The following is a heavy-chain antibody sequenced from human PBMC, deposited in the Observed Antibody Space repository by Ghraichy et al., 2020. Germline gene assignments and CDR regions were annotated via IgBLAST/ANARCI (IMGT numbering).Heavy chain of an antibody. V-gene: IGHV6-1*01. Sequence: SETLSLTCAISGDSVSSNSAAWNWIRQSPSRGLEWLGRTYYRSKWYNDYAVSVKSRITINSDTSKNQFSLQLNSVTPEDTAVYYCARVASILVARYYYYAMDVWGQGTTVTVSS. J-gene: IGHJ6*02. CDR1: GDSVSSNSAA. CDR2: TYYRSKWYN. D-gene: IGHD5-12*01. CDR3: ARVASILVARYYYYAMDV.